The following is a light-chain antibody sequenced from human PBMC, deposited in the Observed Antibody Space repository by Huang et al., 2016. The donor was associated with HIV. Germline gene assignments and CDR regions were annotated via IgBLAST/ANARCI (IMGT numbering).Light chain of an antibody. J-gene: IGKJ1*01. CDR2: LGS. CDR3: MQGLQTWT. V-gene: IGKV2-28*01. Sequence: DIVMVQSPASLSVTPGEAASITCRSSQSLLHSNGHNYLDWDWQKPGQSPQLRIYLGSIRASGVPDRFSGSGSGTDFTLRINRVEAGDVGIYYCMQGLQTWTFGQGTKVEI. CDR1: QSLLHSNGHNY.